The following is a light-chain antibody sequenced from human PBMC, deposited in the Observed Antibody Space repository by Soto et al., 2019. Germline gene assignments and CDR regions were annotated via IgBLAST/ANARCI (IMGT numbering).Light chain of an antibody. CDR1: QSVSSSY. CDR3: QQYGSSPGFT. CDR2: GAS. J-gene: IGKJ3*01. V-gene: IGKV3-20*01. Sequence: EIVLTQSPGTLSLSPGERATLSCRASQSVSSSYLAWYQQKPGQAPRLLIYGASSRATGIPDRFSGSVSGTDFSLTISRLEPEDFAVYYCQQYGSSPGFTFGRGTKVDIK.